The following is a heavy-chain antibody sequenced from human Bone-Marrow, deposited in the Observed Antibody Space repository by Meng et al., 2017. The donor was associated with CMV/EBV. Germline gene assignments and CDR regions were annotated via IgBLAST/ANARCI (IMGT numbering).Heavy chain of an antibody. CDR1: GFTVSSNY. D-gene: IGHD5-24*01. V-gene: IGHV3-53*05. CDR2: IYSGGST. Sequence: GESLKISCAASGFTVSSNYMSWVRQAPGKGLEWVSVIYSGGSTYYADSVKGRFTISRDNSKNTLYLQMNSLRAEDTAVYYCARGKGWLQSSPAGYWGQGTLVTVSS. J-gene: IGHJ4*02. CDR3: ARGKGWLQSSPAGY.